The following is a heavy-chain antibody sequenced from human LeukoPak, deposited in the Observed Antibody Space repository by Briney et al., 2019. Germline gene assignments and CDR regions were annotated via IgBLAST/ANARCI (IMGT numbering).Heavy chain of an antibody. CDR1: GFTFSSYG. D-gene: IGHD6-19*01. CDR3: AKVCAGCAAKVSGWYLDY. CDR2: ISYDGSNK. J-gene: IGHJ4*02. Sequence: GRSLRLSCAASGFTFSSYGMHWVRQAPGKGLEWVAVISYDGSNKYYADSVKGRFTISRDNSKNTLYLQMNSLRAEDTAVYYCAKVCAGCAAKVSGWYLDYWGQGTLVTVSS. V-gene: IGHV3-30*18.